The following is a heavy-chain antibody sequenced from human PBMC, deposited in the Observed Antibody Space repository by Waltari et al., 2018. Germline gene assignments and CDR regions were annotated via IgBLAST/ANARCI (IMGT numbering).Heavy chain of an antibody. J-gene: IGHJ4*02. CDR3: AKAYTGSYYDY. CDR1: GFTFNEYA. V-gene: IGHV3-23*01. CDR2: ISAIGGST. D-gene: IGHD1-26*01. Sequence: EVQLLESGGGLVQPGGSLRLSCAASGFTFNEYAMNWVRQAPGKGLECVSTISAIGGSTYDADSVKGRFTISRDNSKSTLYLQMSSLRAEDTAVYYCAKAYTGSYYDYWGQGTLVTVSS.